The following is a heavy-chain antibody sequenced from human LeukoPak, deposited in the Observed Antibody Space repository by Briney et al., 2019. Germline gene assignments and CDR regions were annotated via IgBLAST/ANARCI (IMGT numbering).Heavy chain of an antibody. CDR2: IYYSGST. V-gene: IGHV4-39*01. Sequence: SETLSLTCTVSGDSVSSSNYYWAWIRQPPGKGLEWIGNIYYSGSTYYNPSLKSRLTISVDTSKNQFSLRLTSVTAADTAVYYCARLNKPGWFDPWGQGTLVTVSS. CDR3: ARLNKPGWFDP. D-gene: IGHD1-14*01. J-gene: IGHJ5*02. CDR1: GDSVSSSNYY.